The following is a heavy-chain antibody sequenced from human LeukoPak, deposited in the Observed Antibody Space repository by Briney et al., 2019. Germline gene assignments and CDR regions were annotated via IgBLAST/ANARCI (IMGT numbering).Heavy chain of an antibody. V-gene: IGHV3-11*04. CDR3: ARGGGWGDYGDYEFSYYYSYYMDV. D-gene: IGHD4-17*01. CDR2: ISSSGSTI. J-gene: IGHJ6*03. CDR1: GFTFSDYY. Sequence: TGGSLRLSCAASGFTFSDYYMSWIRQAPGKGLEWVSYISSSGSTIYYADSVKGRFTISRDNAKNTLYLQMNSLRAEDTAVYYCARGGGWGDYGDYEFSYYYSYYMDVWGKGTTVTI.